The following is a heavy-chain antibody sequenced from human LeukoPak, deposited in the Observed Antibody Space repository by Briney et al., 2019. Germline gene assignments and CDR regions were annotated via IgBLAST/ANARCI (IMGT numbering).Heavy chain of an antibody. CDR3: ARVYSHYIRSDFDY. D-gene: IGHD4-17*01. CDR2: IYYSGST. Sequence: PSETLSLTCTVSGGSISSYHWSWIRQPPGKGLEWIGYIYYSGSTNYNPSLKSRVTISVDTSKNQFSLKLSSVTAADTAVYYCARVYSHYIRSDFDYWGQGTLVTVSS. V-gene: IGHV4-59*08. J-gene: IGHJ4*02. CDR1: GGSISSYH.